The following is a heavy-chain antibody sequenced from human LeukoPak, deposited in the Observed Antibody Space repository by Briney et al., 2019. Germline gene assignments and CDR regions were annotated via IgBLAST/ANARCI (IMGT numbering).Heavy chain of an antibody. J-gene: IGHJ4*02. V-gene: IGHV3-23*01. CDR1: GFTFGSYA. CDR3: AKDEDYGDFCYFDY. D-gene: IGHD4-17*01. Sequence: GGSLRLSCAASGFTFGSYAMSWVRQAPGKGLEWVSAISGSGGSTYYADSVKGRFTISRDNSKNTLYLQMNSLRAEDTAVYYCAKDEDYGDFCYFDYWGQGTLVTVSS. CDR2: ISGSGGST.